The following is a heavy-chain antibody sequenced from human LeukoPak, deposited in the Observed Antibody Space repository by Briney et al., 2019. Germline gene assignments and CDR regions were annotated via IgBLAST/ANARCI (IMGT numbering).Heavy chain of an antibody. D-gene: IGHD3-10*01. CDR2: INHSGST. CDR3: ARSRQLLWFGELFKRANTPIYYYYMDV. Sequence: PSETLSLTCAVYGGSFSGYYWSWIRQPPGKGLEWIGEINHSGSTNYNPSLKSRVTISVDTSKNQFSLKLSSVTAADTAVYYCARSRQLLWFGELFKRANTPIYYYYMDVWGKGTTVTISS. CDR1: GGSFSGYY. V-gene: IGHV4-34*01. J-gene: IGHJ6*03.